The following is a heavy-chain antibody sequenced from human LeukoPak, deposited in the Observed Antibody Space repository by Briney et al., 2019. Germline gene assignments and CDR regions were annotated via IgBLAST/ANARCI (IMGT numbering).Heavy chain of an antibody. CDR3: ARERDFYDSSGSPSY. J-gene: IGHJ4*02. CDR2: IYCSGST. Sequence: SETLSLTCTVSGGSISGYYWSWIRQPPGKGLEWIGYIYCSGSTYYNPSLKSRVTISVDTSKNQFSLKVRSVTAADTAVYYCARERDFYDSSGSPSYWGQGTLVIVSS. V-gene: IGHV4-59*12. D-gene: IGHD3-22*01. CDR1: GGSISGYY.